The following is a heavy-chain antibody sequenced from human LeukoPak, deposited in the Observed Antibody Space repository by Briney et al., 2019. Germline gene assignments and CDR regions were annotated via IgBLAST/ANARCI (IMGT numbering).Heavy chain of an antibody. Sequence: SETLSLTCTVSGGSISSYYWSWIRQPPGKGLEWIGYIYYSGSTSYNPSLKSRVTISVDTSKNQFSLKLSSVTAADTAVYYCAREYGDYRRGYFDYWGQGTLVTVSS. J-gene: IGHJ4*02. D-gene: IGHD4-17*01. CDR1: GGSISSYY. V-gene: IGHV4-59*01. CDR3: AREYGDYRRGYFDY. CDR2: IYYSGST.